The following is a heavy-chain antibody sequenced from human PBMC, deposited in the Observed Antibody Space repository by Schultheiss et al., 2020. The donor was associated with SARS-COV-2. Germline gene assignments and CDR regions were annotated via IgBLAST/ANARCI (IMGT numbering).Heavy chain of an antibody. CDR2: IYYSGST. D-gene: IGHD3-3*01. CDR3: ARSFGITIFGNWFDP. CDR1: GVSISTPNNY. Sequence: SETLSLTCSVSGVSISTPNNYWGWIRQSPGKGLEWIGSIYYSGSTYYNPSLKSRVTISVDTSKNQFSLKLSSVTAADTAVYYCARSFGITIFGNWFDPWGQGTLVTVSS. V-gene: IGHV4-39*07. J-gene: IGHJ5*02.